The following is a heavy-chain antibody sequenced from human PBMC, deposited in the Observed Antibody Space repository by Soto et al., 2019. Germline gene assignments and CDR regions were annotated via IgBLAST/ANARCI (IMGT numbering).Heavy chain of an antibody. CDR3: ARAIVGPTTTGWLDP. J-gene: IGHJ5*02. CDR1: GGSISSFY. D-gene: IGHD1-26*01. CDR2: IYYSGST. V-gene: IGHV4-59*01. Sequence: PSETLSLTCTVSGGSISSFYWSWIRQPPGKRLEWIGYIYYSGSTNYNPSLKSRVTISVDTSKNQFSLKLSSVNAADTAVYYCARAIVGPTTTGWLDPWGQGTLVTVSS.